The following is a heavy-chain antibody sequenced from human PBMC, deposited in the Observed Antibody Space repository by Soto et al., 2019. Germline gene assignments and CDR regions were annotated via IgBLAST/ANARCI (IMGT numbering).Heavy chain of an antibody. CDR3: APLYPDTDY. J-gene: IGHJ4*02. Sequence: SETLSLTGTVGGGSISSDDYYWSWIRQPPGKGLEWSGYIYDSGSTYYNPSLKRRVTISVDTSKNHFSLKLSSVTAAATAVSYCAPLYPDTDYRGQGTLATDS. CDR2: IYDSGST. V-gene: IGHV4-30-4*02. D-gene: IGHD2-2*02. CDR1: GGSISSDDYY.